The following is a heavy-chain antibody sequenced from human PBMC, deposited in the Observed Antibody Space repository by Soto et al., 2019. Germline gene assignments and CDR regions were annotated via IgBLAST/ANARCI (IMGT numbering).Heavy chain of an antibody. CDR3: TRDYYDSSGLFDY. J-gene: IGHJ4*02. V-gene: IGHV3-49*04. D-gene: IGHD3-22*01. Sequence: SLRLSCTASGFTFGDYAMSWVRQAPGKGLEWVGFIKSKAYGGTTEYAASVKGRFTISRDDSKSIAYLQMNSLKTEDTAVYYCTRDYYDSSGLFDYWGQGTLVTVSS. CDR2: IKSKAYGGTT. CDR1: GFTFGDYA.